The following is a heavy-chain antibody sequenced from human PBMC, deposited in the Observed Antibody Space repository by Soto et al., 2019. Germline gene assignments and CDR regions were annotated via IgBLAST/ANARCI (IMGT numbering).Heavy chain of an antibody. CDR1: GFTFSTYA. CDR2: ISDGGRFT. CDR3: AKSGPTNFFDH. D-gene: IGHD1-26*01. J-gene: IGHJ4*02. Sequence: GSLRLSFEASGFTFSTYAMSWVRQPPGMGLEWVSGISDGGRFTYYSDSVKGRLTISRDDSKNTLYLQINSLRADDSAVYFCAKSGPTNFFDHWGPGTLVTVSS. V-gene: IGHV3-23*01.